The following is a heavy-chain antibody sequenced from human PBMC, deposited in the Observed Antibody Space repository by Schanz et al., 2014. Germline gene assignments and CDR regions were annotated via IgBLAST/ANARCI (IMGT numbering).Heavy chain of an antibody. J-gene: IGHJ5*01. D-gene: IGHD3-10*01. Sequence: EVQLVASGGGLVQPGGSLRLSCAASGFAVDNYYMSCVRQAPGRGLEWVSIIFTDGRTYYADSVKGRFTISRDNAKNTLYLQMNSLRAEDTAVYYCAKQHIVRGVIYLNWFDSWGQGTLVTVSS. CDR2: IFTDGRT. CDR1: GFAVDNYY. CDR3: AKQHIVRGVIYLNWFDS. V-gene: IGHV3-66*04.